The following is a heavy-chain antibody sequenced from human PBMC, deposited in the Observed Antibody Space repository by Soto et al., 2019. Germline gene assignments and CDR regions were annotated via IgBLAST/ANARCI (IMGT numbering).Heavy chain of an antibody. CDR2: IWYDGSNK. CDR1: GFTFSSYG. CDR3: ARDVAAAHRGSYYFDY. D-gene: IGHD6-13*01. J-gene: IGHJ4*02. V-gene: IGHV3-33*01. Sequence: VQLVESGGGVVQPGRSLRLSCAASGFTFSSYGMHWVRQAPGKGLEWVAVIWYDGSNKHYADSVKGRFTISRDNSKNTLYLQMNSLRAEDTAVYYCARDVAAAHRGSYYFDYWGQGTLVTVSS.